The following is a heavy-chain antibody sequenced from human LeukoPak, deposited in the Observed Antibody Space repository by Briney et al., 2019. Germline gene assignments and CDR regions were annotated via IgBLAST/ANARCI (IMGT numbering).Heavy chain of an antibody. D-gene: IGHD6-13*01. CDR2: ISSSSSYI. Sequence: GGSLRLSCAASGFTVSSYSMNWVRQAPGKGLEWVSSISSSSSYIYYADSVKGRFTISRDNAKNSLYLQMNSLRAEDTAVYYCARDSIAAAGPRYFDYWGQGTLVTVSS. CDR3: ARDSIAAAGPRYFDY. J-gene: IGHJ4*02. CDR1: GFTVSSYS. V-gene: IGHV3-21*01.